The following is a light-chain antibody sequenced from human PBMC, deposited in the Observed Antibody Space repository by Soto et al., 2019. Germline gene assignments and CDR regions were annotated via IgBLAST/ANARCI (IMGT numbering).Light chain of an antibody. Sequence: EIVLTQSPGILSLSPGERATLSCRASQSVSNDFLAWYQQKPGQAPRLLIYGASTRATDVPARFSGSGSGADFPLSISRLEPEDFAVYYCQQYGSSPPRTFGQGTKVDIK. CDR1: QSVSNDF. CDR2: GAS. CDR3: QQYGSSPPRT. J-gene: IGKJ1*01. V-gene: IGKV3-20*01.